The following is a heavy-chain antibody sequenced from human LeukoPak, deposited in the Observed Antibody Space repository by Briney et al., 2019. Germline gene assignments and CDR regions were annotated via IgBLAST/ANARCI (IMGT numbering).Heavy chain of an antibody. Sequence: PSETLSLTCAVSGYSISSGYYWGWIRQPPGKGLEWIGSIYHSGSTYYNPSLKSRVTISVGTSKNQFSLKLSSVTAADTAVFYCVRVGSSMVRGVIITNWFDPWGQGTLVTVSS. CDR1: GYSISSGYY. D-gene: IGHD3-10*01. V-gene: IGHV4-38-2*01. J-gene: IGHJ5*02. CDR3: VRVGSSMVRGVIITNWFDP. CDR2: IYHSGST.